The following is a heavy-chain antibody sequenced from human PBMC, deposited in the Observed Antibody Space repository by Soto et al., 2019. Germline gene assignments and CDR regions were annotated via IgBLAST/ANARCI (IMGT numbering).Heavy chain of an antibody. D-gene: IGHD6-19*01. Sequence: EVQLLETWGGVVQPGGSLRLSCAASGFTFISYDMSCFRQARVKGLERVEAISGSGVSTYYADSVKGRFTISRDNSKKTLYRQMTSLRAADTAVYYCAKVVGSGWYLHPNYFDCWCQRTLVTVSS. CDR3: AKVVGSGWYLHPNYFDC. CDR1: GFTFISYD. V-gene: IGHV3-23*01. CDR2: ISGSGVST. J-gene: IGHJ4*02.